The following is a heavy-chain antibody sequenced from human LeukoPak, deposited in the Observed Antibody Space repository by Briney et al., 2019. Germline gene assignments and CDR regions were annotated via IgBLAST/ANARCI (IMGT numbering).Heavy chain of an antibody. CDR2: ISWNSGSI. V-gene: IGHV3-9*01. Sequence: PGGSLRLSCAASGFTFDDYAMHWVRQAPGKGLEWVSGISWNSGSIGYADSVKGRFTISRDNAKNSLYLQTNSLRAEDTALYYCAKGQTVVNYFDYWGQGTLVTVSS. CDR3: AKGQTVVNYFDY. CDR1: GFTFDDYA. J-gene: IGHJ4*02. D-gene: IGHD3-22*01.